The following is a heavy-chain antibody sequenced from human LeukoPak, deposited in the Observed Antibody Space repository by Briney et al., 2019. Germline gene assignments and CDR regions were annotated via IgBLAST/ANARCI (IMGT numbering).Heavy chain of an antibody. V-gene: IGHV3-66*01. Sequence: PSETLSLTCTVSGGSMRTYYWSWVRQAPGKGLEWVSVIYGGVNTVYADSVKGRFTISRDNSKNTLYLQMNSLRAEDTAVYYCAKSPKTGFLFDYWGKGTLVTVSP. CDR3: AKSPKTGFLFDY. D-gene: IGHD1-1*01. J-gene: IGHJ4*02. CDR2: IYGGVNT. CDR1: GGSMRTYY.